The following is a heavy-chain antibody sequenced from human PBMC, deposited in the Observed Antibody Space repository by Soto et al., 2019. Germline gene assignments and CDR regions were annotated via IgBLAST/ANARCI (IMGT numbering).Heavy chain of an antibody. J-gene: IGHJ3*02. Sequence: ASVKVSCKASGYTFTSYAMHWVRQAPGQRLEWMGWINAGNGNTKYSQKFQGRVTITRDTSASTAYMGLSSLRSEDTAVYYCARFFRPLWFGELLGSAFDIWGQGTMVTVSS. CDR1: GYTFTSYA. CDR2: INAGNGNT. V-gene: IGHV1-3*01. D-gene: IGHD3-10*01. CDR3: ARFFRPLWFGELLGSAFDI.